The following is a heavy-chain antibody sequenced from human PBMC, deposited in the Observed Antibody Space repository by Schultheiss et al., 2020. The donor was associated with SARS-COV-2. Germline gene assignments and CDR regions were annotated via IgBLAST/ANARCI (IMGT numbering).Heavy chain of an antibody. CDR1: GFSLTTGGVG. V-gene: IGHV2-5*01. D-gene: IGHD6-25*01. CDR2: IYWNNDE. J-gene: IGHJ6*02. Sequence: SGPTLVKPTQTLTLTCTFSGFSLTTGGVGVGCIRQPPGKALEWLALIYWNNDERYSPSLKSRLTITKDTSKNQVVLTMTNMDPVDTATYYCAQIPGFSSGDPGGMDDWGQGTTVTVSS. CDR3: AQIPGFSSGDPGGMDD.